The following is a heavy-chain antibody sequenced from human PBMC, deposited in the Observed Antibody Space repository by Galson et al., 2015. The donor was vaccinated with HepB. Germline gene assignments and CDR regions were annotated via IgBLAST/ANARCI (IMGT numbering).Heavy chain of an antibody. J-gene: IGHJ6*03. V-gene: IGHV1-69*13. D-gene: IGHD4-17*01. CDR3: ASSVTTNYYYYMDV. CDR1: GGTFSSYA. CDR2: IIPIFGTP. Sequence: SVKVSCKASGGTFSSYAVSWVRQAPGQGLEWLGGIIPIFGTPNYAQKFQGRVTITADESTSAAYMELSSLRSEDTAVYYCASSVTTNYYYYMDVWGKGTTVTVSS.